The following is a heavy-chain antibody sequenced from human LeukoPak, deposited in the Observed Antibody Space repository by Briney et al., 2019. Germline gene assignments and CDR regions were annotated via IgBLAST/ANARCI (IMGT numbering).Heavy chain of an antibody. Sequence: ASVKVSCKASGYTFTSYDINWVRQATGQGLEWMGWMNPNSGNTGYAQKFQGRVTMTRNTSISTAYMELSSLRSEDAAVYYCARNDILTGYHSNWGQGTLATVSS. J-gene: IGHJ4*02. CDR2: MNPNSGNT. CDR3: ARNDILTGYHSN. D-gene: IGHD3-9*01. CDR1: GYTFTSYD. V-gene: IGHV1-8*01.